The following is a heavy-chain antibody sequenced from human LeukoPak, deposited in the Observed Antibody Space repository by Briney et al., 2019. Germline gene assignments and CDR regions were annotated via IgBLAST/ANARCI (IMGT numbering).Heavy chain of an antibody. D-gene: IGHD3-22*01. Sequence: GGSLRLSCAASGFTVNNNYMIWVRQAPGKGLEWVSVIYDDETTYYADSVKGRFGISRDNSKNTLYLQIDPLRAEDTAVYYCARREINGYYLSWGQGTLVTVSS. CDR2: IYDDETT. CDR3: ARREINGYYLS. V-gene: IGHV3-53*01. CDR1: GFTVNNNY. J-gene: IGHJ5*02.